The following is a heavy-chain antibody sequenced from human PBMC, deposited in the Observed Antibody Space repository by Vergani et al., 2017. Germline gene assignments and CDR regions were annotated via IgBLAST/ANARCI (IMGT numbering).Heavy chain of an antibody. CDR2: INPSGGST. Sequence: QVQLVQSGAEVKKPGASVKVSCKASGYTFTSYAMHWVRQAPGQRLEWMGIINPSGGSTSYAQKFQGRVTMTRDTSTSTVYMELSSLRSEDTAVYYCAADTSPSSVYYYYGMDVWGQGTTVTVSS. J-gene: IGHJ6*02. CDR1: GYTFTSYA. D-gene: IGHD2-2*01. CDR3: AADTSPSSVYYYYGMDV. V-gene: IGHV1-46*01.